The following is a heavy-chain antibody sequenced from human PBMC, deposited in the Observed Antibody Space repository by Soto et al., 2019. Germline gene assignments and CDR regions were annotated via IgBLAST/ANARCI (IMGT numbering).Heavy chain of an antibody. CDR2: IYYSGST. Sequence: SETLSLTCTVSGGSISSYYWGWIRQPPGKGLEWVGYIYYSGSTNYNPSLKSRVTISVDTSKNQFSLKLSSVTAADTAVYYCAKEWLLWSNWFDPWGQGTLVTVS. V-gene: IGHV4-59*12. J-gene: IGHJ5*02. D-gene: IGHD3-3*01. CDR1: GGSISSYY. CDR3: AKEWLLWSNWFDP.